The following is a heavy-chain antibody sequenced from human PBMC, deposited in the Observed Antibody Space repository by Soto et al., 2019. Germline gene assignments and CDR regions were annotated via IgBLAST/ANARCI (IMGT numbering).Heavy chain of an antibody. CDR3: ARRGGSSSGYYYYAMDV. CDR1: SDSMNSGGYY. V-gene: IGHV4-31*03. J-gene: IGHJ6*02. D-gene: IGHD6-6*01. CDR2: IYSNGDT. Sequence: SETLSLTCSVSSDSMNSGGYYWSWIRQHPWKGLEWIGYIYSNGDTYYNPSLKSRVTISVDTSKNQFSLNPTSVTAADTAVYYCARRGGSSSGYYYYAMDVWGQGXTVTVYS.